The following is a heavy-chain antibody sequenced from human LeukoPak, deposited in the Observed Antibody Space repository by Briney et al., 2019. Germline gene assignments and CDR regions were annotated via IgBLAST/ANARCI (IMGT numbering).Heavy chain of an antibody. Sequence: GGSLRLSCAASGFTFTNDWMHWVRQAPGKGLVWVSQISSDGSSATYADSVKGRFTISRDNAKNTLYLQMNSLRAEDTAVYYCVRGLGDSWGQGTQLIVSS. CDR2: ISSDGSSA. CDR1: GFTFTNDW. CDR3: VRGLGDS. J-gene: IGHJ5*01. D-gene: IGHD3-16*01. V-gene: IGHV3-74*01.